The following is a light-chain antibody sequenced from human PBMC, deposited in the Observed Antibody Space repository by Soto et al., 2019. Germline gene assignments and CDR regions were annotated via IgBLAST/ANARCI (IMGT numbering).Light chain of an antibody. CDR1: QNIHGF. CDR2: DAS. V-gene: IGKV3-11*01. Sequence: EIVLTQSPATVSLSPGESATLSCRASQNIHGFLAWYQQRPGQSPRLLIYDASFRATGIPARFNGSGSGTDFTLTITRLEPEDFAVYYCQQRLFWPLFTFGQGTRLEIK. CDR3: QQRLFWPLFT. J-gene: IGKJ2*01.